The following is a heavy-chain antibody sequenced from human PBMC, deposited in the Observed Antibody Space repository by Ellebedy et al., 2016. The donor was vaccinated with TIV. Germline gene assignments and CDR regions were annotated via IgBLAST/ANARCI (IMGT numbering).Heavy chain of an antibody. Sequence: PGGSLRLSCAASGFIFSTYGMHWVRQAPGKGLEWVPTISRNGGGTYYAGSVEGRFTISRDNSNNTLWLQMSGLRAEDTARYFCAKDLGIERQWGFDYWGQGTLVTVSS. CDR3: AKDLGIERQWGFDY. V-gene: IGHV3-23*01. CDR2: ISRNGGGT. D-gene: IGHD1-26*01. CDR1: GFIFSTYG. J-gene: IGHJ4*02.